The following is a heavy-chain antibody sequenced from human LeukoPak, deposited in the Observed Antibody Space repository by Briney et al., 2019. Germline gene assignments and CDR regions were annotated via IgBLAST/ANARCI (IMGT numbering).Heavy chain of an antibody. J-gene: IGHJ3*02. CDR1: GGSISSRSYY. CDR3: ARGRPMAGPHDAFDI. Sequence: PSETLSLTCTVSGGSISSRSYYWGRIRQPPWKGLEWIGIIYYSGSTYYNPSLKSRVTISVDTSKNQFSLKLSSVTAADTAVYYCARGRPMAGPHDAFDIWGQGTMVTVSS. D-gene: IGHD5-24*01. CDR2: IYYSGST. V-gene: IGHV4-39*07.